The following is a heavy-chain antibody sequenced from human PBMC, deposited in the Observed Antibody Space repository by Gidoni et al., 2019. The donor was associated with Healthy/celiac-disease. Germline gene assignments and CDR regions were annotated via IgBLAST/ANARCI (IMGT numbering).Heavy chain of an antibody. CDR3: AKDLVPSTVTTPDAFDI. J-gene: IGHJ3*02. Sequence: EVQLVETGGGVVQPGGSLRLACAASGFTESSCAMSLVRHAPGKGLVWVSAISGSGGSTYYAASVKGRFTISRDNSKNTLYLQMNSLRAEDTAVYYCAKDLVPSTVTTPDAFDIWGQGTMVTVSS. V-gene: IGHV3-23*04. CDR2: ISGSGGST. CDR1: GFTESSCA. D-gene: IGHD4-17*01.